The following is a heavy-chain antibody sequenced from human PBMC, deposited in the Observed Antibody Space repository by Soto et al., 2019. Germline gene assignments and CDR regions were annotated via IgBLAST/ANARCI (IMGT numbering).Heavy chain of an antibody. D-gene: IGHD3-16*01. V-gene: IGHV4-31*03. J-gene: IGHJ6*02. CDR1: GGSISSGGYY. CDR2: IYYSGST. CDR3: AREGSYAGNYGMDV. Sequence: QVQLQESGPGLVKPSQTLSLTCTVSGGSISSGGYYWSWIRQHPGKGLERIGYIYYSGSTYYNPSLQSRVTISVDTSKNQFSLKLSSVTAADTAVYYCAREGSYAGNYGMDVWGQGTTVTVSS.